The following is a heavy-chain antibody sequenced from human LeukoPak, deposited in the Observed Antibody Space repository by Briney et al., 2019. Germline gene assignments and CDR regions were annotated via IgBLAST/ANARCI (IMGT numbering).Heavy chain of an antibody. CDR1: GYTFTGYY. Sequence: ASVKVSCKASGYTFTGYYMHWVRQAPGQGLEWMGWINPNSGGTNYAQKFQGRVTMTRDTSISTAYMELSRLRSDDTAVYYCARGPPILWFGELSGYWGQGTLVTVSS. J-gene: IGHJ4*02. D-gene: IGHD3-10*01. V-gene: IGHV1-2*02. CDR3: ARGPPILWFGELSGY. CDR2: INPNSGGT.